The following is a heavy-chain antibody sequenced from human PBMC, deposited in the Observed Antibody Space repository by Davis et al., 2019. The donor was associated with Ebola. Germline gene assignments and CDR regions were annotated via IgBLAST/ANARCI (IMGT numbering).Heavy chain of an antibody. CDR3: ARGESGSYYYYMDV. V-gene: IGHV1-8*03. CDR2: MNPNSGNT. CDR1: GYTFTSYD. Sequence: ASVKVSCKASGYTFTSYDINWVRQATGQGLEWMGWMNPNSGNTGYAQKFQGRVTITRNTSISTAYMELSSLRSEDTAVYYCARGESGSYYYYMDVWGKGTTVTVSS. J-gene: IGHJ6*03. D-gene: IGHD1-26*01.